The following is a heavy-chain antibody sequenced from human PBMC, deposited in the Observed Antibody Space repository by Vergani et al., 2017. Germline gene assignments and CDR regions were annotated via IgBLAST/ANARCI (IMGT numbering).Heavy chain of an antibody. V-gene: IGHV2-70*04. J-gene: IGHJ5*02. CDR2: IDWDDDK. CDR1: GFSLSTSGMR. D-gene: IGHD2-15*01. CDR3: ARTNLVYCSGGSCYPHWFDP. Sequence: QVTLKESGPALVKPTQTLTLTCTFSGFSLSTSGMRVSWIRQPPGKALEWLARIDWDDDKFYSTSLKTRITISKDTSKNQVVLTMTNMDPVYTATYYCARTNLVYCSGGSCYPHWFDPWGQGTLVTVSS.